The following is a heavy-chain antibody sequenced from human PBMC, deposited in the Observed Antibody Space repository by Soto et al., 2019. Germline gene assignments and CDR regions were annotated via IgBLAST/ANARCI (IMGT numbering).Heavy chain of an antibody. V-gene: IGHV1-69*01. CDR2: IIPIFGTA. Sequence: QVQLVQSGAEVKKPGSSVKVSCKASGGTFSSYAISWVQQAPGQGLEWMGGIIPIFGTANYAQKFQGRVTITADESTSTAYMELSSLRSEDTAVYYCARGVKPYNWNDGHFDYWGQGTLVTVSS. D-gene: IGHD1-1*01. CDR3: ARGVKPYNWNDGHFDY. CDR1: GGTFSSYA. J-gene: IGHJ4*02.